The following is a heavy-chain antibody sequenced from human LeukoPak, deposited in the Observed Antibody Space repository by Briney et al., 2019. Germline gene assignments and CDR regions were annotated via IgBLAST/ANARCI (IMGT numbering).Heavy chain of an antibody. D-gene: IGHD1-26*01. CDR2: INHSGGT. Sequence: QSSETLSLTCAVYGGSFSGFYWSWIRQPPGKGLEWIGDINHSGGTNYIPSLKSRVTISVDTSKNQFSLKLSSVTAADTAVYYCARMSRWELLTRLGAFDIWGQGTMVTVSS. CDR1: GGSFSGFY. J-gene: IGHJ3*02. V-gene: IGHV4-34*01. CDR3: ARMSRWELLTRLGAFDI.